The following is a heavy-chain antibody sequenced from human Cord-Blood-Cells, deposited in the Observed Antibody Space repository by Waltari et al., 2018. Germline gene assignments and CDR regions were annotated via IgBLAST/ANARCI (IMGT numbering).Heavy chain of an antibody. CDR1: GGSFSGYY. CDR3: ARAIGSSGWYFDY. J-gene: IGHJ4*02. D-gene: IGHD6-19*01. Sequence: QVQLQQWGAGLLKPSETLSLTCAVYGGSFSGYYWSWIRQPPGKGLEWIGEINHSGTTNYNPSRKSRVTRSVDTSKNQFSRKLSSVTAADTAVYYCARAIGSSGWYFDYWGQGTLVTVSS. CDR2: INHSGTT. V-gene: IGHV4-34*01.